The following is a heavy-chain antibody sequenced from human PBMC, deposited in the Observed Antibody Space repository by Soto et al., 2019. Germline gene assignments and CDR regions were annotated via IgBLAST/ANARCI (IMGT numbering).Heavy chain of an antibody. J-gene: IGHJ3*02. D-gene: IGHD3-22*01. CDR2: INPNSGGT. V-gene: IGHV1-2*04. CDR1: GYTFTGYY. Sequence: VASVKVSCKASGYTFTGYYMHWVRQAPGQGLEWMGWINPNSGGTNYAQKFQGWVTMTRDTSISTAYMELSRLRSDDTAVYYCASSYYYDSSGYSPLYAFDIWGQGTMVTVSS. CDR3: ASSYYYDSSGYSPLYAFDI.